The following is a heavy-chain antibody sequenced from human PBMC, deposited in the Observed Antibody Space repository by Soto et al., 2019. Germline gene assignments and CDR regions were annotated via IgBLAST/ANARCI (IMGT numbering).Heavy chain of an antibody. J-gene: IGHJ4*02. CDR1: GFTFSHYG. CDR3: ARYIGKYHGPIDY. D-gene: IGHD1-26*01. V-gene: IGHV3-30*03. Sequence: QVQLVESGGGVVQPGRSLRLSCAASGFTFSHYGIHWVRQAPGKGLEWLAVISYDGSNKHYADSVKGRFTVSRDNSKNTLYLQMNSLRAEDTAGYFCARYIGKYHGPIDYWGQGILVTVSS. CDR2: ISYDGSNK.